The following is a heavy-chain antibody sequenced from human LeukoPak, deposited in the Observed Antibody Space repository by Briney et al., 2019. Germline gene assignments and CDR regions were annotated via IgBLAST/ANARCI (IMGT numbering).Heavy chain of an antibody. CDR1: GGSISSSSCY. CDR3: ARGGRAQGYYYDSSGYYRGGNFDY. J-gene: IGHJ4*02. V-gene: IGHV4-39*07. CDR2: INHSGST. D-gene: IGHD3-22*01. Sequence: SETLSLTCTVSGGSISSSSCYWGWIRQPPGKGLEWIGEINHSGSTNYNPSLKSRVTISVDTSKNQFSLKLSSVTAADTAVYYCARGGRAQGYYYDSSGYYRGGNFDYWGQGTLVTVSS.